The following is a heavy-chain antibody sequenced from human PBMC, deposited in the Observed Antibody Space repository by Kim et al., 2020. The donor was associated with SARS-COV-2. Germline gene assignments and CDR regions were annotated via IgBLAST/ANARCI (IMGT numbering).Heavy chain of an antibody. CDR1: GYTFTSYA. V-gene: IGHV7-4-1*02. J-gene: IGHJ5*02. Sequence: ASVKVSCKASGYTFTSYAMNWVRQAPGQGLEWMGWINTNTGNPTYAQGFTGRFVFSLDTSVSTAYLQISSLKAEDTAVYYCARVPTSPPRYCSGGSCFGKECDPWGQGTLVTVSS. D-gene: IGHD2-15*01. CDR3: ARVPTSPPRYCSGGSCFGKECDP. CDR2: INTNTGNP.